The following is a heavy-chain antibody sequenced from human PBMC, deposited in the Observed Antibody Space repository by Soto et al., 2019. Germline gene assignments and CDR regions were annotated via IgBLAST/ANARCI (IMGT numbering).Heavy chain of an antibody. D-gene: IGHD1-26*01. CDR1: GGTFSSYA. Sequence: AASVKVSCKASGGTFSSYAISWVRQAPGQGLEWMGGIIPIFGTANYAQKFQGRVTITADESTSTAYMELSSLRSEDTAVYYCEASGSYPDAFDIWGQGTMVTVSS. J-gene: IGHJ3*02. CDR3: EASGSYPDAFDI. CDR2: IIPIFGTA. V-gene: IGHV1-69*13.